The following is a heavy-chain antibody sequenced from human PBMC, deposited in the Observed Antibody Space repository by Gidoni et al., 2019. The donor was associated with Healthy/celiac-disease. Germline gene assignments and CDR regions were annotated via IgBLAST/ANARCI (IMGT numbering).Heavy chain of an antibody. CDR3: ATTSHAFDI. Sequence: LVEAWGGVVPAGRSLRLSGSWSGFTFSSYGTHWFRQAPGKGLEWVAVIWEDGSHQYYADSVKGRFTSSRDNSKNTLYLQMNSLRAEDTAVYYCATTSHAFDIWGQGTMVTVPS. V-gene: IGHV3-33*01. CDR1: GFTFSSYG. J-gene: IGHJ3*02. CDR2: IWEDGSHQ.